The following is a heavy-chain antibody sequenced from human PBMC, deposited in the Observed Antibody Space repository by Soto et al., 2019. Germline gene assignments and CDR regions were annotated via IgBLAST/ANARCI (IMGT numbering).Heavy chain of an antibody. CDR3: AKDRSRSITIFGVVRGRHSYFDY. D-gene: IGHD3-3*01. CDR1: GFTFSSYA. CDR2: ISGSGGST. Sequence: PGGSLRLSCAASGFTFSSYAMSWLRQAPGKWLEWVSAISGSGGSTYYADSVKGRFTISRDNSKNTLYLQMNSLRAEDTAVYYCAKDRSRSITIFGVVRGRHSYFDYWGQGXLVTVYS. V-gene: IGHV3-23*01. J-gene: IGHJ4*02.